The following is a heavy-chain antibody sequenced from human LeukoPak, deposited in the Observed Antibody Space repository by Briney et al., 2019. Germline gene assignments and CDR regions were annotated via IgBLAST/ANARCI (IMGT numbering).Heavy chain of an antibody. CDR3: ARATFGEWLLDY. D-gene: IGHD3-10*01. Sequence: GGTLRLSCAASGFTFSDYYMTWIRQSPAKGLEWVSYISGGGTTYYADSVNGRFSITTDNDNNSLYLQMNSLRGDDTAVYYCARATFGEWLLDYWGQGTLVTVSS. V-gene: IGHV3-11*01. CDR2: ISGGGTT. J-gene: IGHJ4*02. CDR1: GFTFSDYY.